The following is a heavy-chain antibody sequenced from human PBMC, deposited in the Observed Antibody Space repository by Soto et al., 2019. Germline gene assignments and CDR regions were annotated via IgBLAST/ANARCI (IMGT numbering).Heavy chain of an antibody. CDR1: GYTFTSYA. Sequence: ASVKVSCKASGYTFTSYAMRWVRQAPGQRLEWMGWINAGNGNTKYSQKFQGRVTITRDTSASTAYMELSSLRSEDTAVYYCARGGAAAGSNHNWFDPWGQGTLVTVSS. J-gene: IGHJ5*02. CDR3: ARGGAAAGSNHNWFDP. CDR2: INAGNGNT. D-gene: IGHD6-13*01. V-gene: IGHV1-3*01.